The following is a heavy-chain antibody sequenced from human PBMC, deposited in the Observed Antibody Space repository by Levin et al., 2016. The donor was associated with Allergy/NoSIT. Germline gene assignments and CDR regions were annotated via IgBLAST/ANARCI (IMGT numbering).Heavy chain of an antibody. CDR2: ISAYNGNT. J-gene: IGHJ4*02. D-gene: IGHD3-22*01. CDR3: ARVEGDDSSGYYGLGDY. Sequence: WVRQAPGQGLEWMGWISAYNGNTNYAQKLQGRVTMTTDTSTSTAYMELRSLRSDDTAVYYCARVEGDDSSGYYGLGDYWGQGTLVTVSS. V-gene: IGHV1-18*01.